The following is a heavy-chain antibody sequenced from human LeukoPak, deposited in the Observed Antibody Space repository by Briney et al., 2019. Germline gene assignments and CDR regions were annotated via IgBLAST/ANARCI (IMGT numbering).Heavy chain of an antibody. V-gene: IGHV1-69*05. J-gene: IGHJ4*02. CDR1: GGTFTSYA. CDR3: ARVDQGYYDSSGYHY. CDR2: IIPIFGRA. Sequence: SVKVSCKASGGTFTSYAISWVRQAPGQGLEWMGRIIPIFGRANNVQKFQGRGTITTDESTSPAYMQLSSLRSEGTAVYYCARVDQGYYDSSGYHYWGQGTPVTVSS. D-gene: IGHD3-22*01.